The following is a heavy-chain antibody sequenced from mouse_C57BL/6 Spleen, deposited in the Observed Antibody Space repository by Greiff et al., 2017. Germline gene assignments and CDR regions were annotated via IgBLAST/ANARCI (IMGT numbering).Heavy chain of an antibody. CDR2: IHPNSGST. CDR1: GYTFTSYW. D-gene: IGHD1-1*01. Sequence: VQLQQPGAELVKPGASVKLSCKASGYTFTSYWMHWVKQRPGQGLEWIGMIHPNSGSTNYNEKFKSKATLTVDKSSSTAYMQLSSLTSEDSAVYYCAREYYYGSRGFDYWGQGTTLTVSS. V-gene: IGHV1-64*01. J-gene: IGHJ2*01. CDR3: AREYYYGSRGFDY.